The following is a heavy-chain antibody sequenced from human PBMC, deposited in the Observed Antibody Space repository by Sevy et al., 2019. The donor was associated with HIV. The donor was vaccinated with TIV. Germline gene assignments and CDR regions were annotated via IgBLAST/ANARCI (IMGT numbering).Heavy chain of an antibody. D-gene: IGHD3-16*01. CDR2: IIAVSGTT. J-gene: IGHJ5*02. V-gene: IGHV1-69*13. CDR3: ARDRDRGWFDP. CDR1: GGTFSGYA. Sequence: ASVKVSSKTSGGTFSGYAISWVRQAPGQGLEWMGGIIAVSGTTNYVEKFQGRLTITADVSTRTVYMELRSLKTEDTAIYYCARDRDRGWFDPWGQGTLVTVSS.